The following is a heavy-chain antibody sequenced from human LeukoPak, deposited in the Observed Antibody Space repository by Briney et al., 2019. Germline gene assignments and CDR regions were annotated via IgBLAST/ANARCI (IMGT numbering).Heavy chain of an antibody. CDR2: MYYDGISK. V-gene: IGHV3-33*01. CDR1: GFTFSSYG. CDR3: ARDYYCSGGSCLYFDY. Sequence: GGSLRLSCAASGFTFSSYGMHWVRQAPGKGLEWVAVMYYDGISKYYADSVKGRFTISRDNSNNTLFLQMNSLRVEDTAVYNCARDYYCSGGSCLYFDYWGQGTLVTVSS. D-gene: IGHD2-15*01. J-gene: IGHJ4*02.